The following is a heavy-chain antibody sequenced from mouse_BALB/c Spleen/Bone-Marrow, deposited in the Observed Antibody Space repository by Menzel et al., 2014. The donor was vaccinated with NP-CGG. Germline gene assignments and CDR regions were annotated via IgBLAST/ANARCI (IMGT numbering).Heavy chain of an antibody. CDR3: ARWVTYWEFYY. Sequence: QVQLQQSGAELMKPGASVKISCKATGYTFSSFWIEWVKQRPGHGLEWIGEILPGSGRTNYNEKSKGKATFTADTSSNTAYMQLSNLTSEDSAVYYCARWVTYWEFYYWGQGTLVTVSA. V-gene: IGHV1-9*01. CDR1: GYTFSSFW. D-gene: IGHD4-1*01. CDR2: ILPGSGRT. J-gene: IGHJ3*01.